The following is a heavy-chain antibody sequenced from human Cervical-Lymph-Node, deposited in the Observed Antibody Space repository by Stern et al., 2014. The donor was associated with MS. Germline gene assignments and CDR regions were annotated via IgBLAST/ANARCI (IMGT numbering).Heavy chain of an antibody. J-gene: IGHJ6*02. CDR3: MGVGDAMHV. Sequence: LVESGGGVVQPGRSLTLSCAASGFSLSNSGMHWVRQAPGKGLEWVAVMSFVGGNKKYGDSVKGRFSISRDMANNTLFLQMNSLRPEDTAVYYCMGVGDAMHVWGQGTTVIVSS. V-gene: IGHV3-30*03. CDR1: GFSLSNSG. CDR2: MSFVGGNK.